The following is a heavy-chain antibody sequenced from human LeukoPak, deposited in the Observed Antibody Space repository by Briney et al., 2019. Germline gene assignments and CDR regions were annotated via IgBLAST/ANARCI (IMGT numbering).Heavy chain of an antibody. CDR2: ISGSGDNT. CDR1: GFTFSSYA. CDR3: AKGSYYDSSGSFYFDY. D-gene: IGHD3-22*01. V-gene: IGHV3-23*01. J-gene: IGHJ4*02. Sequence: GSLRLSCAASGFTFSSYAMSWVRQAPGKGLEWVSGISGSGDNTYYADSVKGRFTISRDNSKNTLYVQVNSLGTEDTAAYYCAKGSYYDSSGSFYFDYWDQGTLVTVSS.